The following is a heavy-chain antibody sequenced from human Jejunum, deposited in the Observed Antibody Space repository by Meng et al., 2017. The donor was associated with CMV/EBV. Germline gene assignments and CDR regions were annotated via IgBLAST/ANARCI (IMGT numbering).Heavy chain of an antibody. CDR3: ATGVADFEY. J-gene: IGHJ4*02. D-gene: IGHD6-19*01. CDR1: GHTFRSYA. CDR2: MNPNRGTT. Sequence: QVQLVQSGAQVKKPGASVKVSCNASGHTFRSYAIHWVGQAPGQRLEWMGWMNPNRGTTGYAQKFQGRVTMTRNISKSTAYMDLSHLRAEDTAVYYCATGVADFEYWGQGTLVTVSS. V-gene: IGHV1-8*01.